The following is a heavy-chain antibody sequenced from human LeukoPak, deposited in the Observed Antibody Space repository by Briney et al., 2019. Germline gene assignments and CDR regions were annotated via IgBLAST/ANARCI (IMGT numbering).Heavy chain of an antibody. D-gene: IGHD4-23*01. V-gene: IGHV3-21*01. Sequence: GGSLRLSCAASGFTFSSYSMNWVRQAPGKGMEWVSSISSSSSYIYYADSVKGRFTISRDNAKNPLYLQMNSLRAEDTAVYYCARDRLVTVFDYWGQGTLVTVSS. CDR2: ISSSSSYI. J-gene: IGHJ4*02. CDR1: GFTFSSYS. CDR3: ARDRLVTVFDY.